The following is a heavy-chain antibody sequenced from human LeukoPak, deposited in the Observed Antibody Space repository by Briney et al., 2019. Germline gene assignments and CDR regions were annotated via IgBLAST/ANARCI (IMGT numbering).Heavy chain of an antibody. Sequence: SETLSLTCTVSGGSIRSYYWSWIRQPPGKGLEWIGYIYYSGSTIYYPSLKSRVTMSVATSKNTFSLKLISVTAADTAVYYCAREEGYSRGAFDIWGQGTMVTVSS. CDR2: IYYSGST. D-gene: IGHD6-13*01. CDR3: AREEGYSRGAFDI. J-gene: IGHJ3*02. V-gene: IGHV4-59*01. CDR1: GGSIRSYY.